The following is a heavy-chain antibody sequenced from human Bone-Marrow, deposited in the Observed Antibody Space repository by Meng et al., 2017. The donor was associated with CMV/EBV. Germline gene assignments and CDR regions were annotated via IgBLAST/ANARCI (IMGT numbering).Heavy chain of an antibody. Sequence: SGGTFSNHAVSWVRQAPGQGLEWMGGVVPIFERPNYAQGFQGRLTITTDASTSTADMELRSLRSEDTAVYYCATYSGSGSYPYYFDSWGQGTLVTVSS. V-gene: IGHV1-69*05. D-gene: IGHD3-10*01. CDR1: GGTFSNHA. CDR2: VVPIFERP. J-gene: IGHJ4*02. CDR3: ATYSGSGSYPYYFDS.